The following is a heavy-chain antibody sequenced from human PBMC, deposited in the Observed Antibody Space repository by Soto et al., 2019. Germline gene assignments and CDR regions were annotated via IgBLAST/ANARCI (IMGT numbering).Heavy chain of an antibody. D-gene: IGHD3-3*01. CDR3: VKDLRPNRGWFGP. V-gene: IGHV1-2*02. Sequence: GASVKVSCKASGYTFTNYYMHWVRQAPGQGFEWMGRISPKSGGTNYAQKFQGRVSMTWDTSLKTAYMVLSSLISEDTALYYCVKDLRPNRGWFGPWGQGTRVTVSS. CDR1: GYTFTNYY. CDR2: ISPKSGGT. J-gene: IGHJ5*02.